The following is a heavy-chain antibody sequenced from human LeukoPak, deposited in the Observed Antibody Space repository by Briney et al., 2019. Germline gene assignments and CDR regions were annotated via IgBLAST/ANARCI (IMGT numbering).Heavy chain of an antibody. J-gene: IGHJ4*02. CDR1: GFTFSDYY. CDR3: ARDSDVVPAYYFDY. CDR2: ISSSGSTI. D-gene: IGHD2-2*01. V-gene: IGHV3-11*04. Sequence: KPGGSLRLSCAASGFTFSDYYMSWIRQAPGKGLEWVPYISSSGSTIYYADSVKGRFTISRDNAKNSLYLQMNSLRAEDTAVYYCARDSDVVPAYYFDYWGQGTLVTVSS.